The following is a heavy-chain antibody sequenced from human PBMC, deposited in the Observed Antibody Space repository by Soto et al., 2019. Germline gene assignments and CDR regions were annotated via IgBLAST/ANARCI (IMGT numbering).Heavy chain of an antibody. D-gene: IGHD3-10*01. V-gene: IGHV3-23*01. CDR1: GFTLGRYG. J-gene: IGHJ4*02. CDR3: AKDRDYPRDYFHY. Sequence: PGGSLRLSCXASGFTLGRYGMSWVRQAPGKGLEWVSAVSPNGQGIYYADSVRGRFTISRDFSKNTVFLHMDSLRAEDTAVYYCAKDRDYPRDYFHYWGQGTLVTVSS. CDR2: VSPNGQGI.